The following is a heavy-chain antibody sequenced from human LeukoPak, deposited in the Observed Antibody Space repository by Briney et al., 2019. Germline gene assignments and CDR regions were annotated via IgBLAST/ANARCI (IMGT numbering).Heavy chain of an antibody. J-gene: IGHJ5*02. CDR1: GFTFSSYG. CDR2: ISYDGSNK. V-gene: IGHV3-30*18. D-gene: IGHD6-13*01. CDR3: AKGLAEAGSMRKGNGFDP. Sequence: PGGSLRLSCAASGFTFSSYGMHWVRQAPGKGLEWVAVISYDGSNKYYADSVKGRFTISRDNSKNTLYLQMNSLRAEDTAVYYCAKGLAEAGSMRKGNGFDPWGQGTLVTVSS.